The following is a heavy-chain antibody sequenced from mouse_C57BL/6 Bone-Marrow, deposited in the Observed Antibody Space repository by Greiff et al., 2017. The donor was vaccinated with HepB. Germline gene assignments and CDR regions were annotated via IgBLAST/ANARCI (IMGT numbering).Heavy chain of an antibody. V-gene: IGHV2-9*01. CDR2: IWGGGST. CDR1: GYSLTSYG. CDR3: AKHPSMDY. Sequence: VQLQQSGPGLVAPSPCLSITCTASGYSLTSYGVDWVRQPPGKGLEWLGVIWGGGSTTYNSALLSRLSIIKDNTKSQVFLKMNSLQTDDTAMYCCAKHPSMDYWGQGTSVTVSS. J-gene: IGHJ4*01.